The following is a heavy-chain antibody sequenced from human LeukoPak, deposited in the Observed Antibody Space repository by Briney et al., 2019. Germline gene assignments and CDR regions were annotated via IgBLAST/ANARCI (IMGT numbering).Heavy chain of an antibody. CDR1: GYTFTSYA. D-gene: IGHD3-10*01. Sequence: ASVKVSCTASGYTFTSYAMSWVRRAPGQGLEWMGWINTNTGNPTYAQGFTGRFVFSLDTSVSTAYLQISSLKAEDTAVYYCARGSWFGELLWGDPTLDYWGQGTLVTVSS. V-gene: IGHV7-4-1*02. J-gene: IGHJ4*02. CDR2: INTNTGNP. CDR3: ARGSWFGELLWGDPTLDY.